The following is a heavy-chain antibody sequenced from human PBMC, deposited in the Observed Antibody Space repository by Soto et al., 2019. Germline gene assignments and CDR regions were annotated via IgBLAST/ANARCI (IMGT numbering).Heavy chain of an antibody. D-gene: IGHD3-3*01. CDR2: IYPGDSDT. Sequence: GESLKISCKVSGYSFTSYWIGWVRQMHGKGLEWMGIIYPGDSDTRYSPSFQGQVTISADKSISTAYLQWSSLKASDTAMYYCARQKDFWSGYSDAQYYYGMDVWGQGTTVTVSS. CDR3: ARQKDFWSGYSDAQYYYGMDV. J-gene: IGHJ6*02. CDR1: GYSFTSYW. V-gene: IGHV5-51*01.